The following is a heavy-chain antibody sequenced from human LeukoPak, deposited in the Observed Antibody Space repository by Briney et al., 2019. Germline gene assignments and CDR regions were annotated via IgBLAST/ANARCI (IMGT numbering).Heavy chain of an antibody. J-gene: IGHJ4*02. CDR3: ARDSRVTNGDY. CDR1: GYLFTGYY. D-gene: IGHD3-10*01. CDR2: INPNSGGT. Sequence: ASVKVSCKASGYLFTGYYLHWLRQAPGQGLEWMGLINPNSGGTTYAQKFQGRVTMTRDTSISTAYMELSRLTSDDTTVYYCARDSRVTNGDYWGQGALVTVSS. V-gene: IGHV1-2*02.